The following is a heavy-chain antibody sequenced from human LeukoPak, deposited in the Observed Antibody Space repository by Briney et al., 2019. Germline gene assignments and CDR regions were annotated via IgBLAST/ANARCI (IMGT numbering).Heavy chain of an antibody. D-gene: IGHD2/OR15-2a*01. CDR2: ISGGGATT. J-gene: IGHJ4*02. Sequence: GGSLRLSCAASGFPFSSYGMGWVRQSPGKGLECVSCISGGGATTYYADSVKGRFTISRDNSKNTLHLDMSSLRAEDTAEYYCAKTFGWPFYFDYWGQGTLVTISS. CDR3: AKTFGWPFYFDY. V-gene: IGHV3-23*01. CDR1: GFPFSSYG.